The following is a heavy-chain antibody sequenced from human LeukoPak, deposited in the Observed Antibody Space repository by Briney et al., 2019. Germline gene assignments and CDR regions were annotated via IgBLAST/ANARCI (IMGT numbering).Heavy chain of an antibody. D-gene: IGHD3-3*01. V-gene: IGHV3-23*01. J-gene: IGHJ4*02. CDR1: GFTFSSFA. CDR2: ISGSGGST. CDR3: AKTYYDFWSGYYPFDY. Sequence: GGSLRLSCAASGFTFSSFAMIWVRQAPGKGLEWVSAISGSGGSTYYADSVKGRFTISRDNSKNTLYLQMNSLRAEDTAVYYCAKTYYDFWSGYYPFDYWGQGTLVTVSS.